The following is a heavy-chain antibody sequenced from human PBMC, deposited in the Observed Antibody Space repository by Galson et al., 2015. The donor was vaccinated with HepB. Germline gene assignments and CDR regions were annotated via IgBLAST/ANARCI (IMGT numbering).Heavy chain of an antibody. CDR2: IYASGST. CDR1: GGSISSSSYY. CDR3: AREGVALYSRSSGVNY. Sequence: TLSLTCTVSGGSISSSSYYWSWIRQPAGKGLEWIGHIYASGSTRCNPSLKSRVTMSVDTSKNQFSLKLNSVTAADTAVYYCAREGVALYSRSSGVNYWGQGTLVTVSS. D-gene: IGHD6-6*01. V-gene: IGHV4-61*09. J-gene: IGHJ4*02.